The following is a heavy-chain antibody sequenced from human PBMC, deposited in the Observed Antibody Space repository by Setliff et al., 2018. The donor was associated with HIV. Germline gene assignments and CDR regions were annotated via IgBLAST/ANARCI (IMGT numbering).Heavy chain of an antibody. CDR1: GDSISTDY. V-gene: IGHV4-4*09. Sequence: SETLSLTCTVSGDSISTDYWTWIRQPPGKGLEWTGYIYNSASTSYNPSLKSRVTISVDTSKNQFSLKLSSVTAADTAVYYCARDSLPYSSGPLHYYYYMDVWGKGTTVTVSS. J-gene: IGHJ6*03. CDR3: ARDSLPYSSGPLHYYYYMDV. CDR2: IYNSAST. D-gene: IGHD6-19*01.